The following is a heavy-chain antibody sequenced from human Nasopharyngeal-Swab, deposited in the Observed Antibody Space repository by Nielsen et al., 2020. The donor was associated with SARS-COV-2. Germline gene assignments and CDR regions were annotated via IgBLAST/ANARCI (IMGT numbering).Heavy chain of an antibody. J-gene: IGHJ6*02. D-gene: IGHD6-13*01. CDR3: ARGAAAGLYYYYGMDV. CDR2: IIPIFGTA. CDR1: GYSFTSYW. V-gene: IGHV1-69*13. Sequence: SVKVSCKGSGYSFTSYWISWVRQAPGQGLEWMGGIIPIFGTANYAQKFQGRVTITADESTSTAYMELSSLRSEDTAVYYCARGAAAGLYYYYGMDVWGQGTTVTVSS.